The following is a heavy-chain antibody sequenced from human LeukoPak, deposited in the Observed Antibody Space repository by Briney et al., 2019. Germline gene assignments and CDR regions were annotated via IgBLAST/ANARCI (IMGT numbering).Heavy chain of an antibody. Sequence: ASVKVSCKTSGYTFTDYYLHWVRQAPGQGLEWMGWINPNSGGTNYAQKFQGRVTMTRDTSISTAYMELSRLRSDDTAVYYCARDEPNCSGGSCYSGAFDIWGQGTMVTVSS. J-gene: IGHJ3*02. CDR2: INPNSGGT. CDR1: GYTFTDYY. V-gene: IGHV1-2*02. D-gene: IGHD2-15*01. CDR3: ARDEPNCSGGSCYSGAFDI.